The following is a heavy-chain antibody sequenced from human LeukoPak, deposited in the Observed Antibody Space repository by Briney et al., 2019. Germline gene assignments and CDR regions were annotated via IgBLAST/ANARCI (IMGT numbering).Heavy chain of an antibody. J-gene: IGHJ4*02. Sequence: SETLSLTCTVSGGSISSYYWSWIRQPPGKGLEWIGYIYYSGSTNYNPSLKSRVTISVDTSKNQFSLKLSSVTAADTAVYHCARRGCSGGICPFDYWGQGTLVTVSS. V-gene: IGHV4-59*12. D-gene: IGHD2-15*01. CDR2: IYYSGST. CDR3: ARRGCSGGICPFDY. CDR1: GGSISSYY.